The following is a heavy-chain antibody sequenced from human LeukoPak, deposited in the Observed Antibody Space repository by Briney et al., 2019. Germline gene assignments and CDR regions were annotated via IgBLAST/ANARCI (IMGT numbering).Heavy chain of an antibody. Sequence: RAGESLKISCKGSGYSFTSYWIGWVRQMPGKGLEWMGIIYPGDSDTRYSPSFQGQVTISADKSISTAYLQWSSLKASDTAMYYCARQPIGQWPTNPYFDYWGQGTLVTVSS. CDR1: GYSFTSYW. V-gene: IGHV5-51*01. D-gene: IGHD6-19*01. J-gene: IGHJ4*02. CDR2: IYPGDSDT. CDR3: ARQPIGQWPTNPYFDY.